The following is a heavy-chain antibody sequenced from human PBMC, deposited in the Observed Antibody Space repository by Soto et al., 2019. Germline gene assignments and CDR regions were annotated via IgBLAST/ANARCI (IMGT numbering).Heavy chain of an antibody. CDR2: IIPIFGTA. CDR3: ARETKYNWNTFDY. V-gene: IGHV1-69*13. J-gene: IGHJ4*02. CDR1: GGTFSSYA. D-gene: IGHD1-20*01. Sequence: VASVKVSCKASGGTFSSYAISWVRQAPGQGLEWMGGIIPIFGTANYAQKFQGRVTITADESTSTAYMELSSLRSEDTAVYYCARETKYNWNTFDYWGQGTLVTVSS.